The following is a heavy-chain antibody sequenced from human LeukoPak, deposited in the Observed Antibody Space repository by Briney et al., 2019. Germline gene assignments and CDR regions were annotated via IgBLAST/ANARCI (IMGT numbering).Heavy chain of an antibody. V-gene: IGHV4-39*07. CDR2: IYFSGST. Sequence: SSETLSLTCTVSGGSISSSSHYRGWIRQPPGKGLEWIGSIYFSGSTDYNPSLKSRVSISIDTSKNQFSLKLISVTAADTAVYYCARVFWWSRLPYFDYWGQGTLVTVSS. D-gene: IGHD2-21*01. CDR1: GGSISSSSHY. CDR3: ARVFWWSRLPYFDY. J-gene: IGHJ4*02.